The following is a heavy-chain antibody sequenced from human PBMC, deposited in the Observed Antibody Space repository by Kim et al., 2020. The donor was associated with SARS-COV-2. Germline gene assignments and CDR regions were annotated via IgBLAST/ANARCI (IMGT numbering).Heavy chain of an antibody. V-gene: IGHV3-48*02. D-gene: IGHD3-22*01. CDR1: AFTFSSYS. Sequence: SLRLSLPAPAFTFSSYSMNWVRQAPGKGLEWVSYISSSSSTIYYADSVKGRFTISRDNAKNSLYLQMNSRRDEDTAVYYCARDKKNYYDSSGYYRRVYDYYYYGIDLWDQAPTLTVSS. CDR2: ISSSSSTI. CDR3: ARDKKNYYDSSGYYRRVYDYYYYGIDL. J-gene: IGHJ6*02.